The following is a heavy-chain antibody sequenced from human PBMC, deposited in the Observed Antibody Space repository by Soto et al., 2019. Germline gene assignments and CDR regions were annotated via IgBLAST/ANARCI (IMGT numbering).Heavy chain of an antibody. CDR1: GGPIRRRGYY. Sequence: PSETLCLTCTVSGGPIRRRGYYWSWIRHRPGEGLEWIGFFYYSGITDYNPSLRSRVTISADTSRNQVFLNMYSVTAADTAVYYCASSGGPEGDWFDPWGQGTLVTVSS. D-gene: IGHD2-15*01. V-gene: IGHV4-31*03. J-gene: IGHJ5*02. CDR2: FYYSGIT. CDR3: ASSGGPEGDWFDP.